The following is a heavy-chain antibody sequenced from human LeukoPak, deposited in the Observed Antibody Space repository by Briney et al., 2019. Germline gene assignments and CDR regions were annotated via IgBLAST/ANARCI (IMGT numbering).Heavy chain of an antibody. CDR3: ARDNIIAAAGPHDAFDI. J-gene: IGHJ3*02. CDR2: IYTSGST. CDR1: GGSISSGSYY. V-gene: IGHV4-61*02. D-gene: IGHD6-13*01. Sequence: PSQTLSLTCTVSGGSISSGSYYWSWIRQPAGKGLEWIGRIYTSGSTNYNPSLKSRVTISVDTSKNQFSLKLSSVTAADTAVYYCARDNIIAAAGPHDAFDIWGQGTMVTVSS.